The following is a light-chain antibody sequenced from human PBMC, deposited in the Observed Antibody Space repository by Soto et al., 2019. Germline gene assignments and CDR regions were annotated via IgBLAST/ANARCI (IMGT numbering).Light chain of an antibody. CDR2: EVS. CDR3: CGYAGISTPYV. V-gene: IGLV2-23*02. Sequence: QSVLTHPASVTGSPGQSITISCTGTSSDVGSYNLVSWYQQHPRKATNLMTYEVSRQPSEVSNRLSGFKSGNTASLIISGLQAEDEADYYCCGYAGISTPYVFGTGTKVTVL. J-gene: IGLJ1*01. CDR1: SSDVGSYNL.